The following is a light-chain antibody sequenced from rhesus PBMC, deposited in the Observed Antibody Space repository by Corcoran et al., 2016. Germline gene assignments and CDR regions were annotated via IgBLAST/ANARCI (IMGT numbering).Light chain of an antibody. CDR1: QSLSNF. CDR3: QQGYSYPWT. Sequence: DIQMTQSPSSLSASVGDRVTIACQASQSLSNFLSWYQQKAGKTPKLLFYGASRLQSGIPSRFRGCGSGTDFTLTISSLKPEDFATYYCQQGYSYPWTFGQGTRVEIK. V-gene: IGKV1-25*02. J-gene: IGKJ1*01. CDR2: GAS.